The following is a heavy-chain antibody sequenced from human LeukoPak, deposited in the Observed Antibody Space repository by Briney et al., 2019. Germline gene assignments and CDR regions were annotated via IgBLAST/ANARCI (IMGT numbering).Heavy chain of an antibody. CDR3: ASDDKWAFDY. CDR1: GFAFGIYA. J-gene: IGHJ4*02. Sequence: PGGSLRLCCTASGFAFGIYALNWFRHTPGKGLAWLSYISSTNAIYYADSVKGRFTISRDNAKESLYLQRNSLRAEDTAVYYCASDDKWAFDYWDQGTLVTVSS. CDR2: ISSTNAI. V-gene: IGHV3-69-1*02. D-gene: IGHD1-26*01.